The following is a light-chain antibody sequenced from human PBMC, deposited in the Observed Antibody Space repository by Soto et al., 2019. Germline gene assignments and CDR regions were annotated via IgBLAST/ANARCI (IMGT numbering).Light chain of an antibody. CDR2: EVS. J-gene: IGLJ1*01. CDR1: RIDVGGYKG. V-gene: IGLV2-14*01. Sequence: QSALTQPAPVSESPRKSIPISCTGPRIDVGGYKGGSRYQQHPGKAPKLMIDEVSKRPAGVSSRFSGSKSGITASLTISGLQAEDEADDYCGSYTGSIYVFGPGTKGTGL. CDR3: GSYTGSIYV.